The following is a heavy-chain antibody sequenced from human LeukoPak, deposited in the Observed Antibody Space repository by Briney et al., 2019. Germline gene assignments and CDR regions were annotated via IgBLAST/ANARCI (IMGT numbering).Heavy chain of an antibody. CDR3: ARNRPNYYDSSGYFRFDY. J-gene: IGHJ4*02. V-gene: IGHV4-39*07. Sequence: SETLSLTCTVSGGSISSSSYYWGWIRQPPGKGLEWIGSIYYSGSTYYNPSLKSRVTISVDTSKNQFSLKLSSVTAADTAVYYCARNRPNYYDSSGYFRFDYWGQGALVTVSS. CDR1: GGSISSSSYY. D-gene: IGHD3-22*01. CDR2: IYYSGST.